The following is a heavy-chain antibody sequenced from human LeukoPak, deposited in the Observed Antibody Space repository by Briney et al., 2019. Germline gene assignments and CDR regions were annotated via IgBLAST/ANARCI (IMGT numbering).Heavy chain of an antibody. CDR2: IIPILGIA. Sequence: AVKVSFKASGGTFSSYAISWVRQAPGQGLEWMGRIIPILGIANYAQKFQGRVTITADKSTSTAYMELSSLRSEDTAVYYCARSCGGDCYSGWFDPWGQGTLVTVSS. J-gene: IGHJ5*02. CDR1: GGTFSSYA. CDR3: ARSCGGDCYSGWFDP. D-gene: IGHD2-21*02. V-gene: IGHV1-69*04.